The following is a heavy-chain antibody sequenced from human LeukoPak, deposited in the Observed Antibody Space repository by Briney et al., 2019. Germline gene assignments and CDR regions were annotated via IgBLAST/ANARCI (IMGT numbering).Heavy chain of an antibody. CDR2: ISSSGSTV. J-gene: IGHJ4*02. CDR3: ATGGNSLAY. Sequence: GGSQRLSCAASGFTFSNYEMNWVRQAPGKGLEWVPTISSSGSTVYYADSVKGRFTISRDNAKKSLSLQMNSLRAEDTAVYYCATGGNSLAYWGQGTLVTVSS. V-gene: IGHV3-48*03. D-gene: IGHD1-26*01. CDR1: GFTFSNYE.